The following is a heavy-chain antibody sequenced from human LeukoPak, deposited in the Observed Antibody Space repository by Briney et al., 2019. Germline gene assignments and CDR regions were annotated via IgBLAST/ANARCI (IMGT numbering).Heavy chain of an antibody. CDR2: IYASGST. V-gene: IGHV4-61*02. CDR3: ARVVPGYCSTTSCYDVDAFDI. CDR1: GGSISSGNYS. J-gene: IGHJ3*02. Sequence: SETLSLTCTVSGGSISSGNYSWSWIRQPAGKGLEWIGRIYASGSTKYNPSLKSRVTISVDTSKKQFSLKLSSVTAADTDVYYCARVVPGYCSTTSCYDVDAFDIWGQGTRVTVSS. D-gene: IGHD2-2*01.